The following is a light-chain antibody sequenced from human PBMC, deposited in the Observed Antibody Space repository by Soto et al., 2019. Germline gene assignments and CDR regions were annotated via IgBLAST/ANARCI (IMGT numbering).Light chain of an antibody. J-gene: IGKJ4*01. CDR1: QSVNIY. Sequence: EIVLTQSPATVSLSPGERVTLSCRASQSVNIYLAWYQQKPGQAPRLLIYDASNRATGVPARFSGSGSGTDFTLTISGLESEDFAIYYCQQRANWPLTFGGGTKVEIK. V-gene: IGKV3-11*01. CDR2: DAS. CDR3: QQRANWPLT.